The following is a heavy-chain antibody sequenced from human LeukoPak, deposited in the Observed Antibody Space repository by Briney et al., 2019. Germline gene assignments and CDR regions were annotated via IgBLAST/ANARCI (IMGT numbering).Heavy chain of an antibody. CDR1: GFTFSNYV. J-gene: IGHJ3*01. Sequence: GGSLRLSCAASGFTFSNYVMTWVRQAPGKGLEWVSGISGSGGSTYYADSVKGRITISRDSSKSTLYLQMNSLRAEDTALYYCASSYDFWSAYDFGGQGTMVIVSS. D-gene: IGHD3-3*01. CDR2: ISGSGGST. CDR3: ASSYDFWSAYDF. V-gene: IGHV3-23*01.